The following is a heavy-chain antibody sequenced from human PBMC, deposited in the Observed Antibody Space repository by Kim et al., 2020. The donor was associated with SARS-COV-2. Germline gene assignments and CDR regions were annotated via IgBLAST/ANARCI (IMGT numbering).Heavy chain of an antibody. Sequence: GGSLRLSCAASGFTFSSYAMSWVRQAPGKGLEWVSVINSGGSSTYYADSVKGRFTISRDNSKNTLYLQMNSLRAEDTAVYYCAKGPYGSGTYYSDYCGQG. CDR2: INSGGSST. CDR1: GFTFSSYA. V-gene: IGHV3-23*03. CDR3: AKGPYGSGTYYSDY. J-gene: IGHJ4*02. D-gene: IGHD3-10*01.